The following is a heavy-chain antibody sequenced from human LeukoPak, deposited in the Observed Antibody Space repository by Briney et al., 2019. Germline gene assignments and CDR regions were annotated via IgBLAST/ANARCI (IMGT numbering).Heavy chain of an antibody. CDR3: ARGPNGYSYGETRADY. D-gene: IGHD5-18*01. CDR1: GYTFTGYY. CDR2: INPNSGGT. Sequence: ASVKVSCKASGYTFTGYYMHWVRQAPGQGLEWMGWINPNSGGTNYAQKFQGRVTMTRDTSISTAYMELSRLRSDDTAVYYCARGPNGYSYGETRADYWGQGTLVTVSS. V-gene: IGHV1-2*02. J-gene: IGHJ4*02.